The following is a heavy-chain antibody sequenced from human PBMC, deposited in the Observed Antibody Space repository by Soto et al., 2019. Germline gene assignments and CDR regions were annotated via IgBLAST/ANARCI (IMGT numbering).Heavy chain of an antibody. CDR2: INAGNGNT. Sequence: GASVKCSFNDSGYTFTSYAMHWVRQAPGQMLECMGWINAGNGNTKYSQNFQGRVTITRDTSASTAYMELSSLRSEDTAVYYCARDLLIATPSGSYWVDPWGQSTRVNVSS. J-gene: IGHJ5*02. CDR3: ARDLLIATPSGSYWVDP. CDR1: GYTFTSYA. V-gene: IGHV1-3*01. D-gene: IGHD1-26*01.